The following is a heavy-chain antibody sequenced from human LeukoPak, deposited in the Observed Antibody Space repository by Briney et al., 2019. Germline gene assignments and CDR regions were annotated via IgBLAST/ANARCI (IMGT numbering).Heavy chain of an antibody. V-gene: IGHV3-48*01. CDR3: ARDGRYWIGSSFFQH. CDR2: ISSSSSTI. D-gene: IGHD6-13*01. CDR1: GFTFSSYS. J-gene: IGHJ1*01. Sequence: GGSLRLSCAASGFTFSSYSMNWVRQAPGKGLEWVSYISSSSSTIYYADSVKGRFTISRDNAKNSLYLQMNSLRAEDTAVYYCARDGRYWIGSSFFQHWGQGTLVTVSS.